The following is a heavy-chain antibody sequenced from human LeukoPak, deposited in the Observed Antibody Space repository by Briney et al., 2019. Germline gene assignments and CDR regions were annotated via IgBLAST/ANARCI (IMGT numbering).Heavy chain of an antibody. CDR2: ITVNHGNT. CDR1: GYTLRSYG. D-gene: IGHD7-27*01. V-gene: IGHV1-18*01. CDR3: AREGYLGAFDM. Sequence: ASVKVSCTGSGYTLRSYGISWVRQAPGHGLEWMGWITVNHGNTNYVQKLQGRVTMTTDTSTSTAYMELRSLRPDDTAVYYCAREGYLGAFDMWGNGTMVTVSS. J-gene: IGHJ3*02.